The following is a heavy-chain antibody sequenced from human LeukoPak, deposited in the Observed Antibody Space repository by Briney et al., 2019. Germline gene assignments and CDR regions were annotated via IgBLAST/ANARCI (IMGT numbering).Heavy chain of an antibody. CDR3: ARDQAYSYDSSGYYQSWYFDF. D-gene: IGHD3-22*01. V-gene: IGHV4-61*02. CDR1: GGSISSGSYY. CDR2: IYTSGST. Sequence: PSETLSLTCTVSGGSISSGSYYWSWIRQPAGKGLEWIGRIYTSGSTNYNPSLKSRVTISVDTSKNQFSLKLSSVTAADTAVYYCARDQAYSYDSSGYYQSWYFDFWGQGTMVTVSS. J-gene: IGHJ3*01.